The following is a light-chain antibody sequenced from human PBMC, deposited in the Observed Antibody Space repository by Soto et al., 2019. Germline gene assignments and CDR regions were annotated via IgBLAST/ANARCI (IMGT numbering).Light chain of an antibody. V-gene: IGKV1-33*01. Sequence: DIQMTQAPSSLAASIGGRGTITLQASQNITNNLSWYQQKPGKAPNLLIYHASKLAKGVTSRFSGSGSGTDFSFIITSLQREDLATYYCQQYYGLPPLTFGQGTRLEIK. CDR1: QNITNN. J-gene: IGKJ5*01. CDR2: HAS. CDR3: QQYYGLPPLT.